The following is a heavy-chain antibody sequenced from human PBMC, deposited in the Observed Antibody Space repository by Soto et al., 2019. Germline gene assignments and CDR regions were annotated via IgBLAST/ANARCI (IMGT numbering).Heavy chain of an antibody. CDR1: GFTFSSYW. CDR2: INSDGSST. Sequence: GGSLRLSCEASGFTFSSYWMHWVRQAPGKGLVWVSRINSDGSSTSYADSVKGRFTISRDNAKNTLYLQMNSLRAEDTAVYYCARGGKYSSSSYYYYYGMDVWGQGTTVTVSS. J-gene: IGHJ6*02. D-gene: IGHD6-6*01. CDR3: ARGGKYSSSSYYYYYGMDV. V-gene: IGHV3-74*01.